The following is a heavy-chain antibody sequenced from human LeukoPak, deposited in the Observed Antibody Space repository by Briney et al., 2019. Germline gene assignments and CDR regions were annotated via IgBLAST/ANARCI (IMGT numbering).Heavy chain of an antibody. V-gene: IGHV3-33*01. CDR2: IWYDGSNK. J-gene: IGHJ4*02. Sequence: PGGSLRLSCAASGFTFSSYGMHWVRQAPGKGLEWVAVIWYDGSNKYYADSVKGRFTISRDNSKNTLYLQMSSLRAEDTAVYYCARDRIPGYCASGSCTTDYWGQGTLVTVSS. CDR1: GFTFSSYG. CDR3: ARDRIPGYCASGSCTTDY. D-gene: IGHD2-15*01.